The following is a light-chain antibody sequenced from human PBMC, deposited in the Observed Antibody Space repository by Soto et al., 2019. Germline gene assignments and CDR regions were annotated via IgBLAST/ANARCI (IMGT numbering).Light chain of an antibody. J-gene: IGKJ1*01. CDR1: QSVSSSY. CDR3: QQYGSSPWT. CDR2: GAS. Sequence: EIVLMQSPGILSLSPGERATLSCRASQSVSSSYLAWYQQKPGQAPRPLIHGASSRAIGIPDRFSGSGSGTDFTLTISRLEPEDFAVYYCQQYGSSPWTFGQGTKVDIK. V-gene: IGKV3-20*01.